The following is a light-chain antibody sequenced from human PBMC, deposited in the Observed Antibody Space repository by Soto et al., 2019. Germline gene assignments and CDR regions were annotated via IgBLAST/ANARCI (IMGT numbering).Light chain of an antibody. Sequence: EIVMTQSPAALSVSPGERATLSCRASQWISSNLAWYQQRPGQAPRLLIYGASTRATGIPARFSGSGSGTEFTLTITSLQSEDFAVYYCQQYNNWPPMYTFGQGTTLEIK. CDR2: GAS. CDR1: QWISSN. V-gene: IGKV3D-15*01. CDR3: QQYNNWPPMYT. J-gene: IGKJ2*01.